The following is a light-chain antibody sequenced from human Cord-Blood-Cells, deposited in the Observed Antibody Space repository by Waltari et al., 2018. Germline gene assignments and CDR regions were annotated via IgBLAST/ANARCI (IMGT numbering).Light chain of an antibody. Sequence: QSALTQPASVSGSPGQSITISCTGTSSDVGGYNYVSWYQQHPGQAPKLMIYEVSNRHAGGSSRFTGSKSGNTAALTISGLQAEDEADYYCSSYTSSSTLVFGGGTKLTVL. V-gene: IGLV2-14*01. J-gene: IGLJ2*01. CDR1: SSDVGGYNY. CDR2: EVS. CDR3: SSYTSSSTLV.